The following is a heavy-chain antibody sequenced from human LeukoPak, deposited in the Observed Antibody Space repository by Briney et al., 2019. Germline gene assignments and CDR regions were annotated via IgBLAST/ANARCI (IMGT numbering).Heavy chain of an antibody. CDR1: GFPFSSYW. J-gene: IGHJ4*02. V-gene: IGHV3-7*05. CDR3: ARGQMAGY. Sequence: SGGSLRLSCAASGFPFSSYWMSWVRQAPGKGLEWVANIKPDGSEKSYVDSVKGRFTISRDNAKNSLYLRMNSLRAEDTAVYYCARGQMAGYWGQGTLVTVSS. CDR2: IKPDGSEK. D-gene: IGHD5-24*01.